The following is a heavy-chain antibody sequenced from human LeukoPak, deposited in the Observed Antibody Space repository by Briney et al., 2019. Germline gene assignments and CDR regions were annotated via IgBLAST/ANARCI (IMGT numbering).Heavy chain of an antibody. CDR1: GFTFDDYG. D-gene: IGHD2-2*01. V-gene: IGHV3-20*04. CDR2: INWNGGSP. J-gene: IGHJ4*02. CDR3: ARDGLLELVPAALALYYFDY. Sequence: PGGSLRLSCAASGFTFDDYGMSWVRQAPGKGLEWVSGINWNGGSPGYADSVKGRFTISRDNAKNSLYLQMNSLRAEDTALYYCARDGLLELVPAALALYYFDYWGQGTLVTVSS.